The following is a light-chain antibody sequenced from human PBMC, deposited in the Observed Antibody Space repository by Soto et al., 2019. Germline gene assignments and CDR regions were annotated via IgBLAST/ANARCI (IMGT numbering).Light chain of an antibody. CDR1: QGISFY. J-gene: IGKJ5*01. V-gene: IGKV1-27*01. CDR2: GAS. Sequence: DIQLTQSPSSLSASVGDRVTITCRASQGISFYLAWYQQTPGKVPKHLIYGASTRATGIPARFSGSGSGTEFTLTISSLQSEDFAVYYCQQYNNWPPITFGQGTRLEIK. CDR3: QQYNNWPPIT.